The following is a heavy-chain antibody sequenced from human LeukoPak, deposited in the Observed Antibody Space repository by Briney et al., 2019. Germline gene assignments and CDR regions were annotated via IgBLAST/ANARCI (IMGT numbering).Heavy chain of an antibody. D-gene: IGHD6-13*01. J-gene: IGHJ4*02. V-gene: IGHV6-1*01. CDR1: GDSVSSNSAA. Sequence: QTPSLTCAISGDSVSSNSAAWNWIRHSPSSGLELLGRTYYRSKWYNDYAVSVKSRITINPDTSKNQFSLQLNSVTPEDTAVYYCARDPGAAAGAFDFWGQGTLDSVSS. CDR3: ARDPGAAAGAFDF. CDR2: TYYRSKWYN.